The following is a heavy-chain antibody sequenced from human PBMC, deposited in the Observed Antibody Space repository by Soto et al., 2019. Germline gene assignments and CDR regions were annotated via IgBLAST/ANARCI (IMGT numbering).Heavy chain of an antibody. Sequence: QLQLQESGPGLVKPSETLSLTCTVSGDSISSSTYFWGWVRQPPGKGLEWIGSIYYSGSTYYNPSLKSRVTISVSTSNSHFSLKMSSVTAADPAVYYCARHLGEGYFDYWGQGTLVTVSS. CDR1: GDSISSSTYF. CDR3: ARHLGEGYFDY. CDR2: IYYSGST. J-gene: IGHJ4*02. V-gene: IGHV4-39*01.